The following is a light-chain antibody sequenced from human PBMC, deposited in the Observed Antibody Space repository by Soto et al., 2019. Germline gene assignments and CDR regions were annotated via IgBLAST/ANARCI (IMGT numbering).Light chain of an antibody. J-gene: IGKJ1*01. Sequence: EILLTQSPGALAVSPGEVATLSCRASQSVRDNLAWYQQKPGQAPRLLIYRASIRATGVPARFSGSGSGTDFTLTISSLQPEDFATYYCQQSYRTPRTFGQGTIV. V-gene: IGKV3-15*01. CDR1: QSVRDN. CDR3: QQSYRTPRT. CDR2: RAS.